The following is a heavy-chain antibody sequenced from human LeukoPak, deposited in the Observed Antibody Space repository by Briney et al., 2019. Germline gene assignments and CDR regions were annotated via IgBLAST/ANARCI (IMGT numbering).Heavy chain of an antibody. Sequence: GGSLRLSCAASGFTVDSNYLSWVRQAPGKGLEWVSVIYRDGTTFYANSVKGRFTISRDNSKNTLYLQMNTLRAEDTALYYCARDTGCTSTTCRTNWCDPWGQGTLVTVSS. V-gene: IGHV3-53*01. CDR1: GFTVDSNY. J-gene: IGHJ5*02. CDR2: IYRDGTT. D-gene: IGHD2/OR15-2a*01. CDR3: ARDTGCTSTTCRTNWCDP.